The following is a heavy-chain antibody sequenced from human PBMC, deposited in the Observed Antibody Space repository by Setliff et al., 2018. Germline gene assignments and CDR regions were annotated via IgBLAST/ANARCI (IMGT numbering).Heavy chain of an antibody. D-gene: IGHD4-17*01. CDR2: IIPILGIV. J-gene: IGHJ4*02. V-gene: IGHV1-69*04. CDR3: ARDSRTVTTTFDY. Sequence: SVKVSCKASGGTFSNYTISWVRQAPGQGLEWMGRIIPILGIVNYAQKFHDRVTITADKSTYTAYMELRSLRSDDTAVYYCARDSRTVTTTFDYWGQGALVTVSS. CDR1: GGTFSNYT.